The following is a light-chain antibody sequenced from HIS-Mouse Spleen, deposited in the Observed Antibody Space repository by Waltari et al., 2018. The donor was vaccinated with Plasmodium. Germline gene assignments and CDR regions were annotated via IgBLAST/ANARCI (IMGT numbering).Light chain of an antibody. Sequence: SYELTQPPSVSVSPGPTARITCSGDALPKHYAYWYQQKPGQAPVLVIYKDSERPSGSPERFSGSSSGTTVTLTISGVQAEDEADYYCQSADSSGTPNWVFGGGTKLTVL. CDR2: KDS. CDR1: ALPKHY. J-gene: IGLJ3*02. V-gene: IGLV3-25*03. CDR3: QSADSSGTPNWV.